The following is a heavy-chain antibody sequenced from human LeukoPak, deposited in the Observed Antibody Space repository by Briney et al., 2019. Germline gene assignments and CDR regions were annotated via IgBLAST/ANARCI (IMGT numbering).Heavy chain of an antibody. D-gene: IGHD6-13*01. CDR3: ARGRLRVSQQLARGYWFDP. CDR1: GYTFTAYY. CDR2: INPNSGGT. Sequence: ASVKVSCKASGYTFTAYYMHWVRQAPGQGLEWMGWINPNSGGTNYAQNFQGRVTMTRDTSISTAYMELSRLTSDDTAVYYCARGRLRVSQQLARGYWFDPWGQGTLVTVSS. J-gene: IGHJ5*02. V-gene: IGHV1-2*02.